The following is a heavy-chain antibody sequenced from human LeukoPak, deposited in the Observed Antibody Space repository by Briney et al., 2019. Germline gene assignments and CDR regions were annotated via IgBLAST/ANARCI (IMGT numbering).Heavy chain of an antibody. CDR1: GFTFSSYS. V-gene: IGHV3-21*01. CDR3: ARDLPPWLGLAMDS. D-gene: IGHD5-24*01. CDR2: ISSSSSYI. Sequence: KSGGSLRLSCAASGFTFSSYSMNWVRQAPGKGLEWVSSISSSSSYIYYADSVKGRFTISRDNAKNSLYLQMNSLRAEDTAVYYCARDLPPWLGLAMDSWGQGTLVTVSS. J-gene: IGHJ4*02.